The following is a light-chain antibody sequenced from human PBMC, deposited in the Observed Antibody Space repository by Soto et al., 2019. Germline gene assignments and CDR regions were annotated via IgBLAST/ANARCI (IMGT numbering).Light chain of an antibody. V-gene: IGKV1-5*01. Sequence: DIQMTQSPSILSTSVGDRVTISCRASQSISAWLAWYQQRPGQAPKRLIYDASNLVSGVPSRFSGSGYGTEFTLTISGLQPDYFATYYCQQYNSYPWTFGQGNRVELK. CDR1: QSISAW. CDR3: QQYNSYPWT. J-gene: IGKJ1*01. CDR2: DAS.